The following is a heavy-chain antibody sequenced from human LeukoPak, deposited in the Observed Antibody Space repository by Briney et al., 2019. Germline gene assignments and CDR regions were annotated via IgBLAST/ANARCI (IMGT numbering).Heavy chain of an antibody. CDR3: AREDPQTKVPEGMDV. CDR1: GGSISHYY. CDR2: IYYTGTT. V-gene: IGHV4-59*01. D-gene: IGHD4/OR15-4a*01. J-gene: IGHJ6*02. Sequence: SETLSLTCTVSGGSISHYYWSWIRQPPGKGPEWIGYIYYTGTTNYNPSLKSRVTISVDTSKSQFSLKLNSVTAADTAVYYCAREDPQTKVPEGMDVWGQGTTVTVSS.